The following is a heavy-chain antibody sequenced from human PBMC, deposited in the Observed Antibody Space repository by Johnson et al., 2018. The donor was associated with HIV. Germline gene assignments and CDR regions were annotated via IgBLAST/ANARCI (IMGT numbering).Heavy chain of an antibody. CDR3: AKDMSRIAAGSDAFDI. CDR2: INWNGGST. V-gene: IGHV3-20*04. CDR1: GFAFDDYG. J-gene: IGHJ3*02. D-gene: IGHD6-13*01. Sequence: VQLVESGGGLVQPGRSLRVSCAASGFAFDDYGMSWVRQAPVKGLDCVSGINWNGGSTGYAGSVKGRFTISRDNDKNSLYLQMNSLRAEDTALYYCAKDMSRIAAGSDAFDIWGQGTMVTVSS.